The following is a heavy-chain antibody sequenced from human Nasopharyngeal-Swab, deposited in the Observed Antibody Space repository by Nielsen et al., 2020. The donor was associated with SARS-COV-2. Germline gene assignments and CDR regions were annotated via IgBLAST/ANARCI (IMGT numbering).Heavy chain of an antibody. D-gene: IGHD2-15*01. Sequence: WIRQPPGKGLGWIGEIDHSGNSNYNSSLKSRVTVSVDTSKNQFSLHVKSLTAADSAVYYCARAGWHTPYVDSWGQGTRVTVSS. J-gene: IGHJ5*01. CDR2: IDHSGNS. CDR3: ARAGWHTPYVDS. V-gene: IGHV4-34*01.